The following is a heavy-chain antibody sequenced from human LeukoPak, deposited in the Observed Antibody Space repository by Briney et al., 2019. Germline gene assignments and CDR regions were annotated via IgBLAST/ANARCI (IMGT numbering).Heavy chain of an antibody. CDR1: GFTFSSYS. D-gene: IGHD2-2*01. V-gene: IGHV3-48*04. Sequence: GGSLRLSCAASGFTFSSYSMNWVRQAPGKGLEWVSYISSSSSTIYYADSVKGRFTISRDNAKNSLYLQMNSLRAEDTAVYYCAREARVVPAARYRLCAFDIWGQGTMVTVSS. CDR3: AREARVVPAARYRLCAFDI. CDR2: ISSSSSTI. J-gene: IGHJ3*02.